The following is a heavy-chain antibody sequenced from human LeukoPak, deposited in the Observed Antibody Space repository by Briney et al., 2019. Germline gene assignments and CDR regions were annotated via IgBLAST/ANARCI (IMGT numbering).Heavy chain of an antibody. Sequence: PSETLSLTCTVSGGSISSSSYYWGWIRQPPGKGLEWIGSIYYSGSTYYNPSLKSRVTISVDTSKNQFSLKLSSVTAADTAVYYCARHSRIAVAEDYWDQGTLVTVSS. CDR3: ARHSRIAVAEDY. D-gene: IGHD6-19*01. CDR2: IYYSGST. V-gene: IGHV4-39*01. J-gene: IGHJ4*02. CDR1: GGSISSSSYY.